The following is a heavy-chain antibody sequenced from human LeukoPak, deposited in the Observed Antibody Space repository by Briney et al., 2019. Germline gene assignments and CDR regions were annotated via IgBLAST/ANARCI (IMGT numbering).Heavy chain of an antibody. CDR2: INHSGST. CDR1: GGSFSGYY. V-gene: IGHV4-34*01. J-gene: IGHJ4*02. D-gene: IGHD6-19*01. CDR3: ASSGIAVAGTWFDY. Sequence: SETLSLTCAVYGGSFSGYYRSWIRQPPGKGLEWIGEINHSGSTNYNPSLKSRVTISVDTSKNQFSLKLSSVTAADTAVYYCASSGIAVAGTWFDYWGQGTLVTVSS.